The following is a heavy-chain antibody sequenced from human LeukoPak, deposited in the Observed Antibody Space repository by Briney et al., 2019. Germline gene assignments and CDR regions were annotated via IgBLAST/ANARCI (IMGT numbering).Heavy chain of an antibody. CDR3: AHKTSYRTNGVCSLNWFDP. V-gene: IGHV2-5*01. CDR2: IYWNDDK. J-gene: IGHJ5*02. Sequence: SGPTLVKPTQTLTLTCTFSGFSLSTSGVGVGWIRQPPGKALEWLALIYWNDDKRYSPSLKSRLTIIKDTSKNQVVLTMTNMDPVDTATYYCAHKTSYRTNGVCSLNWFDPWGQGTLVTVSS. D-gene: IGHD2-8*01. CDR1: GFSLSTSGVG.